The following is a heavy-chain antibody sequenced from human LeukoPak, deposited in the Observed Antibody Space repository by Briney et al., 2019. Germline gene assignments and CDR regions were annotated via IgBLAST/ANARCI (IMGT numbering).Heavy chain of an antibody. D-gene: IGHD1-26*01. Sequence: SETLSLTCTVSGGSIRSYYWSWIRQPAGKGLEWIGRIYTSGSTNYNPSLKSRVTMSVDTSKNQFSLKLSSVTAADTAVYYCAREWELLLGYYYYMDVWGKGTTVTVSS. J-gene: IGHJ6*03. V-gene: IGHV4-4*07. CDR2: IYTSGST. CDR1: GGSIRSYY. CDR3: AREWELLLGYYYYMDV.